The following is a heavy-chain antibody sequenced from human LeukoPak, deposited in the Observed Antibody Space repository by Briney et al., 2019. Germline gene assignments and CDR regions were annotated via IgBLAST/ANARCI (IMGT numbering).Heavy chain of an antibody. D-gene: IGHD3-22*01. CDR3: ARYYDSSGYYYNGGGTDY. CDR2: INPNSGGT. Sequence: ASVKVSCKASGYTFTGYYMHWVRQAPGRGLEWMGRINPNSGGTNYAQKFQGRVTMTRDTSISTAYMELSRLRSDDTAVYYCARYYDSSGYYYNGGGTDYWGQGTLVTVSS. J-gene: IGHJ4*02. V-gene: IGHV1-2*06. CDR1: GYTFTGYY.